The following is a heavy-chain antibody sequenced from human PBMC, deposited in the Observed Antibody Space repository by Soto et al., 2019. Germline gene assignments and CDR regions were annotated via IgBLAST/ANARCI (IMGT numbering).Heavy chain of an antibody. Sequence: ASVKVSCKASGYTFTSYAMNWVRQAPGRRLEWMGWINAGNGNTKYSQKFQGRVTITRDTSASTAYMELSSLRSEDTAVYYCARDQDTAMAHYYYGMDVWGQGTTVTVSS. CDR3: ARDQDTAMAHYYYGMDV. J-gene: IGHJ6*02. V-gene: IGHV1-3*01. D-gene: IGHD5-18*01. CDR1: GYTFTSYA. CDR2: INAGNGNT.